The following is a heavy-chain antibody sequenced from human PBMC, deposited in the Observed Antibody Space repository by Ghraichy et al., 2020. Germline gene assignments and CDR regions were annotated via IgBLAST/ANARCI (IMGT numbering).Heavy chain of an antibody. CDR3: TKAAGDQWFFDL. Sequence: GGSLRLSCAASGFTFSSYAMSWVRQAPGKGLEWVSGISGSGGSTYYADSVKGRFTISRDKSRNTLYLQMSSLGAEDTAVYYCTKAAGDQWFFDLWGRGTLVTFSS. V-gene: IGHV3-23*01. CDR1: GFTFSSYA. D-gene: IGHD7-27*01. CDR2: ISGSGGST. J-gene: IGHJ2*01.